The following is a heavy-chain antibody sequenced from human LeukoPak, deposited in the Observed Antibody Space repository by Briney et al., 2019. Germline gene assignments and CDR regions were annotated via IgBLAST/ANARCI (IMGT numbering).Heavy chain of an antibody. D-gene: IGHD3-22*01. CDR2: ISDSGGGT. CDR3: AKRGVVIRVILVGFHKEAYYFDS. V-gene: IGHV3-23*01. J-gene: IGHJ4*02. CDR1: GITLSNYG. Sequence: PGGSLRLSCAVSGITLSNYGMSWVRQAPGKGLEWVAGISDSGGGTNYADSVKGQFTISRDNPKNTLYLQMNSLRAEDTAVYFCAKRGVVIRVILVGFHKEAYYFDSWGQGALVTVSS.